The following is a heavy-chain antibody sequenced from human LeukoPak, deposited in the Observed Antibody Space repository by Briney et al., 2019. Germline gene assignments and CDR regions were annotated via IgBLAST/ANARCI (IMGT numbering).Heavy chain of an antibody. Sequence: PGGSLRLSCAASGFAFSSSWMLWVRHAPGKGLVRVSRIISDGTYTNYADSVKGRFTISRDNAKNTLYLQMNSLRAGDTAVYYCARDLTHTFDYWGQGTLVTVSS. CDR1: GFAFSSSW. V-gene: IGHV3-74*01. J-gene: IGHJ4*02. D-gene: IGHD4-23*01. CDR2: IISDGTYT. CDR3: ARDLTHTFDY.